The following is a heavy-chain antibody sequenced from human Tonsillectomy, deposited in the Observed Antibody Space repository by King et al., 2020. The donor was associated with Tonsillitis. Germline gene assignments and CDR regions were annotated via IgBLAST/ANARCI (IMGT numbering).Heavy chain of an antibody. CDR2: IYPGDSDT. Sequence: VQLVESGAEVKKPGESLKISCKGSGYSFTSYWIAWVRQMPGKGLEWMGIIYPGDSDTRYSPSFPGQVTVSIDKSISTAYLQWSSLKASATAMYYCARHGRGGIGSIYSSSSLWGQGTLVTVSS. CDR3: ARHGRGGIGSIYSSSSL. CDR1: GYSFTSYW. V-gene: IGHV5-51*01. J-gene: IGHJ4*02. D-gene: IGHD6-6*01.